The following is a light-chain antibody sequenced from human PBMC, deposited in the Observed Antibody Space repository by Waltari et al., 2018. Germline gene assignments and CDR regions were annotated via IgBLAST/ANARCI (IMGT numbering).Light chain of an antibody. CDR1: QSVRSN. Sequence: EIVMTQSPATLSVSPGERAPLSCRASQSVRSNLAWYQHKPGQAPRLLIYGASTRATGIPARFSGSESGTEFTLTISSLQSEDSAVYYCQHYNNWPLTFGPGTKVDIK. CDR2: GAS. J-gene: IGKJ3*01. V-gene: IGKV3-15*01. CDR3: QHYNNWPLT.